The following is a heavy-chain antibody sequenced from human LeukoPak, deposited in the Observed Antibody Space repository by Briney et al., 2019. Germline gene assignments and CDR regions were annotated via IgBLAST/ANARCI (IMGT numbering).Heavy chain of an antibody. CDR3: ARMTDSYGDYDPIPGTYYFDF. J-gene: IGHJ4*02. D-gene: IGHD4-17*01. V-gene: IGHV3-30-3*01. Sequence: GRSLRLSCAASGFTFNSYAMHWVRQAPGKGLEWVAVISYDGSNKYYADSVKGRFTISRDNAKNSLYLQMNSLRAEDTAVYYCARMTDSYGDYDPIPGTYYFDFWGQGTLVTVSS. CDR1: GFTFNSYA. CDR2: ISYDGSNK.